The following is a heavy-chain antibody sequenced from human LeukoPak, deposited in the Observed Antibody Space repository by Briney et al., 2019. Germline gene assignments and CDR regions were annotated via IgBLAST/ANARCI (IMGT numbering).Heavy chain of an antibody. CDR1: GGSITSGSFH. CDR3: ARGSSKFYYYDSSGYYNHAFDI. V-gene: IGHV4-61*02. CDR2: ISTSGSS. J-gene: IGHJ3*02. Sequence: PSETLSLTCSVSGGSITSGSFHWNWIRQPAGKGLEWIGRISTSGSSNSNPSLKSRVTISVDTSKNQFSLKLSSVTAADTAVYYCARGSSKFYYYDSSGYYNHAFDIWGQGTMVTVSS. D-gene: IGHD3-22*01.